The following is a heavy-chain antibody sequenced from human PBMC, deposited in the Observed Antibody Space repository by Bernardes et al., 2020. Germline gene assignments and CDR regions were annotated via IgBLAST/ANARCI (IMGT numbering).Heavy chain of an antibody. CDR3: AREGEVQTPHSWFDP. CDR1: GGSISGYY. J-gene: IGHJ5*02. V-gene: IGHV4-59*12. D-gene: IGHD1-26*01. CDR2: MYYDGSV. Sequence: SETLSLTCTVSGGSISGYYWSWIRQPPGKGLEWIGFMYYDGSVNYNPSLRSRVTISGDTSKNQFSLRLSSVTAADTAVYYWAREGEVQTPHSWFDPWGQGILVTVSS.